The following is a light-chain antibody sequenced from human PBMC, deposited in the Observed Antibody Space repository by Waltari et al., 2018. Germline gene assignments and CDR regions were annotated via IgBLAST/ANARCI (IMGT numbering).Light chain of an antibody. Sequence: QSALTQPRSVSGSPGQSVTISCTGTSSDVGNYNYVSWYQQHPGKAPKLMISSVSQRPSGVPDRFSGSKSGNTASLTISGLQAEDEADYYCGSYAGTYTYVFGTGTKVTVL. V-gene: IGLV2-11*01. CDR3: GSYAGTYTYV. CDR2: SVS. CDR1: SSDVGNYNY. J-gene: IGLJ1*01.